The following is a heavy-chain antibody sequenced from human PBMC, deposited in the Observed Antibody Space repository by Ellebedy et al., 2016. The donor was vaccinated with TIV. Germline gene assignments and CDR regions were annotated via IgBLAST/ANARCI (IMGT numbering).Heavy chain of an antibody. D-gene: IGHD5-12*01. CDR2: INHSGST. J-gene: IGHJ4*02. CDR3: ARRKWLRHFFDY. V-gene: IGHV4-34*01. Sequence: SETLSLTXAVYGGSFSGYYWSWIRQPPGKGLEWIGEINHSGSTNYNPSLKSRVTISVDTSKNQFSLKLSSVTAADTAVYYCARRKWLRHFFDYWGQGTLVTVSS. CDR1: GGSFSGYY.